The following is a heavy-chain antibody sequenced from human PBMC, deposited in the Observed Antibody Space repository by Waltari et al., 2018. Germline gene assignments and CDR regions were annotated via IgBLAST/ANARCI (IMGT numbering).Heavy chain of an antibody. V-gene: IGHV3-30*18. J-gene: IGHJ6*03. Sequence: QVQLVESGGGVVQPGRSLRLSCAASGFTFSSYGMHWVRQAPGKGLEWVAVIWYDGSNKYYADSVKGRVTISRDNSKNTLYLQMNSLRAEDTAMYYCAKDGGDYYYYMDVWGKGTTVTVSS. CDR3: AKDGGDYYYYMDV. D-gene: IGHD3-16*01. CDR1: GFTFSSYG. CDR2: IWYDGSNK.